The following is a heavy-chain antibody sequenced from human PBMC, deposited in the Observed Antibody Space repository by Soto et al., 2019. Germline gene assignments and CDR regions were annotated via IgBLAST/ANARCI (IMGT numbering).Heavy chain of an antibody. CDR2: IYYSGST. D-gene: IGHD3-3*01. V-gene: IGHV4-39*01. CDR3: ARRKAEPIFVVVSLSPNWFDP. CDR1: GGSISSSSYY. J-gene: IGHJ5*02. Sequence: QLQLQESGPGLVKPSETLSLTCTVSGGSISSSSYYWGWIRQPPGKGLEWIGSIYYSGSTYYNPSLKSRVTMTVDTSKDHFSLKLSSVTPADTPVYYWARRKAEPIFVVVSLSPNWFDPWGQGTLVTVSS.